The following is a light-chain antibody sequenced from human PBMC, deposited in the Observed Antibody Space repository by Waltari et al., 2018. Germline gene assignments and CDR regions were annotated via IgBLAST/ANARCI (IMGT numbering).Light chain of an antibody. CDR1: ISNPGTNP. J-gene: IGLJ2*01. CDR3: ATWDDSLNGQL. V-gene: IGLV1-44*01. CDR2: SNA. Sequence: QSVLTQPPSASGTPGQRVTISCSGSISNPGTNPVNWYQQHPGAAPKLLLYSNAQRPSGVPDRFSGSKSGTSASLGISGLQSEDEADYYCATWDDSLNGQLFGGGTKLTVL.